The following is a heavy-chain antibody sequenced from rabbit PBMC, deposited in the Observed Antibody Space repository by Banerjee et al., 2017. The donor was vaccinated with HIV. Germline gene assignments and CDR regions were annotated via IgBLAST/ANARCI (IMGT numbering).Heavy chain of an antibody. D-gene: IGHD1-1*01. CDR3: ARDINHPTNL. Sequence: QEQLEESGGGLVKPGASLTLTCTASGFSFSSCWMYWVRQAPGKGLEWIGAIYTGSGITYYASWAKGRFTISKTSSTTVTLQMTSLTAADTATYFCARDINHPTNLWGPGTLVT. V-gene: IGHV1S45*01. CDR2: IYTGSGIT. J-gene: IGHJ4*01. CDR1: GFSFSSCW.